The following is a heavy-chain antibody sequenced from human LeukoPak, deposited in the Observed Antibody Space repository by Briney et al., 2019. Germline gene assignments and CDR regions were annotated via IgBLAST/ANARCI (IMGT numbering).Heavy chain of an antibody. CDR2: ISANNGNT. CDR1: GYTFTSYG. Sequence: VASVTVSCTASGYTFTSYGISWVRQAPGQGLEWMGWISANNGNTNYAQKLQGRVTMTTDTSTSTAYMELRSLRSDDTAVYYCARPGEQGSPRSKTYYFDYWGQGTLVTVSS. CDR3: ARPGEQGSPRSKTYYFDY. J-gene: IGHJ4*02. D-gene: IGHD3-16*01. V-gene: IGHV1-18*01.